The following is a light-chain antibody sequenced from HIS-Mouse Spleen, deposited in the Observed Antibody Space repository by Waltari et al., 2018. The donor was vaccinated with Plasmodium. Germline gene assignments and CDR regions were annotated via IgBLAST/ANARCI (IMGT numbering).Light chain of an antibody. CDR2: GAS. CDR3: QQYNNWSFT. Sequence: EIVMTQTPATLSVSPGDRATLSCRASQSVSSNLAWYQQKPGQAPRILIYGASTRATGIPARFSGSGSGTEFTLTISSLQSEDFAVYYCQQYNNWSFTFGPGTKVDIK. J-gene: IGKJ3*01. V-gene: IGKV3-15*01. CDR1: QSVSSN.